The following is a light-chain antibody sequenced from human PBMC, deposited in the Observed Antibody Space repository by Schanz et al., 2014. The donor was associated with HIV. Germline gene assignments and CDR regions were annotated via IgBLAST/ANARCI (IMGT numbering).Light chain of an antibody. Sequence: QSALTQPASVSGSPGQSITISCTGTSGDVGTYNYVSWYQQHPGKAPKLMIYDVSNRPSGVSNRFSGSKSGSTASLTISGLQAEDEADYYCGSYITAATWVFGGGTQLTVL. CDR2: DVS. CDR3: GSYITAATWV. CDR1: SGDVGTYNY. V-gene: IGLV2-14*03. J-gene: IGLJ2*01.